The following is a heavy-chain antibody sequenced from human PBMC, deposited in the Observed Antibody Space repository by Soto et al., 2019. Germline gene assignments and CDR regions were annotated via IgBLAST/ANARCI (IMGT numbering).Heavy chain of an antibody. Sequence: VQLVESGGGVVQPGRSLRLSCAASGFTFSSYGMHWVRQAPGKGLEWVAVIWYDGSNKYYADSVKGRFTISRDNSKNTLYLQMNSLRAEDTAVYYCARDDQYSSGWYWRGYFDYWGQGTLVTVSS. J-gene: IGHJ4*02. CDR1: GFTFSSYG. CDR3: ARDDQYSSGWYWRGYFDY. D-gene: IGHD6-19*01. V-gene: IGHV3-33*01. CDR2: IWYDGSNK.